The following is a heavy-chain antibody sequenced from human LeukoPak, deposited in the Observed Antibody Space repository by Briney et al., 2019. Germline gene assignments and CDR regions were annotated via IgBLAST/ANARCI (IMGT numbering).Heavy chain of an antibody. J-gene: IGHJ6*03. V-gene: IGHV1-69*05. CDR2: IIPIFGTA. Sequence: GASVKVSCKASGGTFSSYAISWVRQAPGQGLEWMGGIIPIFGTANYAQKFQGRVTITTDESTSTAYMELSSLRSEDTAVYYCARGTGDSSYYYYMDVWGKGTTVTVSS. CDR3: ARGTGDSSYYYYMDV. CDR1: GGTFSSYA. D-gene: IGHD3-10*01.